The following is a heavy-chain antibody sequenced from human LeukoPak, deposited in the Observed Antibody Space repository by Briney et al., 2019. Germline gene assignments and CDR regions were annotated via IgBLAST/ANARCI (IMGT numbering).Heavy chain of an antibody. D-gene: IGHD1-26*01. CDR1: GFTFSSYS. V-gene: IGHV3-21*04. CDR2: ISSSSSYI. J-gene: IGHJ4*02. Sequence: AGGSLRLSCAASGFTFSSYSMNWVRQAPGKGLEWVSSISSSSSYIYYADSVKGRFTISRDNSKDTLYLQMHSLRAEDTAVYYCARLRGTYCLDYWGQGTLVTISS. CDR3: ARLRGTYCLDY.